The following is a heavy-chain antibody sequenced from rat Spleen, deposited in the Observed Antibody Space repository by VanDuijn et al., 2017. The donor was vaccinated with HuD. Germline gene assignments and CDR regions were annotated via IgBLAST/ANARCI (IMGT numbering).Heavy chain of an antibody. Sequence: EVQLVESGGGLVQPGRSLKLSCAASGFTFSDYYMAWVRQAPKKGLEWVASISTSGGFTYYRDSVKGRFTVSRDNAKITLYLQMDSLRSEDTATYYCVRHWGYWGQGVMVTVSS. V-gene: IGHV5-25*01. D-gene: IGHD4-6*01. CDR1: GFTFSDYY. CDR3: VRHWGY. J-gene: IGHJ2*01. CDR2: ISTSGGFT.